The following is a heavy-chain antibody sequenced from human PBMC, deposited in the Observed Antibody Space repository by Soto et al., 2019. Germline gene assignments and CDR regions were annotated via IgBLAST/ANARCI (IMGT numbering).Heavy chain of an antibody. CDR1: GGSFSGYY. V-gene: IGHV4-34*01. CDR2: INHSGST. CDR3: ARGFAAPPLY. Sequence: TLSLTCAVYGGSFSGYYWSWIRQPPGKGLEWIGEINHSGSTNYNPSLKSRVTISVDTSKNQFSLKLSSVTAADTAVYYCARGFAAPPLYWGQGTLVTVSS. D-gene: IGHD6-6*01. J-gene: IGHJ4*02.